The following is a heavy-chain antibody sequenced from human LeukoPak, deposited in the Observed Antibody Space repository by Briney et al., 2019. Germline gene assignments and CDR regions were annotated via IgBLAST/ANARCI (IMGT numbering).Heavy chain of an antibody. V-gene: IGHV3-53*01. CDR3: AGRYDSSGYPLH. Sequence: GGSLRLSCAASGFSVSSNYVSWVRQAPGKGLEWVSVIYSGGTTYYADSIKGRFTISRDNSKNTLYLQMNSLRAEDTAVYYCAGRYDSSGYPLHWGQGTLVAVSS. CDR2: IYSGGTT. D-gene: IGHD3-22*01. CDR1: GFSVSSNY. J-gene: IGHJ4*02.